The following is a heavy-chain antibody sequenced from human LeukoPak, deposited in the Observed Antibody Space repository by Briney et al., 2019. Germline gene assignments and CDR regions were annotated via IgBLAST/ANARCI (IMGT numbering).Heavy chain of an antibody. CDR1: GFTFSSYA. V-gene: IGHV3-30*07. CDR2: ISYDGSNK. D-gene: IGHD2/OR15-2a*01. J-gene: IGHJ4*02. Sequence: PGGSLRLSCAASGFTFSSYAMHWVRQAPGKGLEWVAVISYDGSNKYYADSVKGRFTISRDNSKNTLYLQMNSLRAEDTAVYYCARDSGFHDYWGQGTLVTVSS. CDR3: ARDSGFHDY.